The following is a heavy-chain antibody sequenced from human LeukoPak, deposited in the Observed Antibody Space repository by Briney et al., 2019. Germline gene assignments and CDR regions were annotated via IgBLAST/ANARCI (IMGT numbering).Heavy chain of an antibody. J-gene: IGHJ4*02. V-gene: IGHV1-69*05. CDR3: AKGRVSEGFDY. CDR1: GGTFSSYA. CDR2: IIPIFGTA. Sequence: ATVKVSCKASGGTFSSYAISWVRQAPGQGLEWMGGIIPIFGTANYAQKFQGRVTITTDESTSTAYMELSSLRSEDTAVYYCAKGRVSEGFDYWGQGTLVTVSS.